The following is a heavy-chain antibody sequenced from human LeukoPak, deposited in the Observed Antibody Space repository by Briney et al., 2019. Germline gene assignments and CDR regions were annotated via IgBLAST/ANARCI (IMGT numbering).Heavy chain of an antibody. CDR2: IRSKANSYAT. CDR1: GFTFSGSA. CDR3: TRPGSGSYYEVY. V-gene: IGHV3-73*01. J-gene: IGHJ4*02. Sequence: GGSLRLSCAASGFTFSGSAMHWVRQASGKGLEWVGRIRSKANSYATAYAASVKGRFTISRDDSKNTAYLQMNGLKTEDTAVYYCTRPGSGSYYEVYWGQGTLITVSS. D-gene: IGHD1-26*01.